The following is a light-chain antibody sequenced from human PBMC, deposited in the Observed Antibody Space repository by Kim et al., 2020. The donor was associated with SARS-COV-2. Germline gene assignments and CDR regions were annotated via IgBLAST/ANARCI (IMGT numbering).Light chain of an antibody. Sequence: LSASVGDRITITCRASQSVSTWLAWYQQKPGKAPNLLIYDASTLESGVPSRFSGSGSGTEFTLTISSLQPDDFATYYCQQYNRYWTFGQGTKVDIK. CDR2: DAS. J-gene: IGKJ1*01. CDR3: QQYNRYWT. CDR1: QSVSTW. V-gene: IGKV1-5*01.